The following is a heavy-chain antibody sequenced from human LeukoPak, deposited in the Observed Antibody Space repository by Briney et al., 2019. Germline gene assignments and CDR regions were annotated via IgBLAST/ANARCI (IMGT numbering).Heavy chain of an antibody. D-gene: IGHD3-10*01. J-gene: IGHJ4*02. V-gene: IGHV3-21*01. CDR3: AKEDYGSGSLDFDY. CDR2: ISSSSSYI. Sequence: PGGSLRLSCAASGFTFSSYSMNWVRQAPGKGLEWVSSISSSSSYIYYADSVKGRFTISRDNAKNSLYLQMNSLRAEDTAVYYCAKEDYGSGSLDFDYWGQGTLVTVSS. CDR1: GFTFSSYS.